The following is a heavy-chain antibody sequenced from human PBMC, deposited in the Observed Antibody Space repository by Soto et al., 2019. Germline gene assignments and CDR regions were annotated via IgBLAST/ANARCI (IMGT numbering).Heavy chain of an antibody. V-gene: IGHV1-69*02. J-gene: IGHJ4*02. CDR3: ASGLGGYSGYDYRGFL. CDR1: GGTFSSYT. CDR2: IIPILGIA. D-gene: IGHD5-12*01. Sequence: ASVKVSCKASGGTFSSYTISWVRQAPGQGLEWMGRIIPILGIANYAQKFQGRVTITADKSTSTAYMELSSLRSEDTAVYYCASGLGGYSGYDYRGFLWGQGTLVTVSS.